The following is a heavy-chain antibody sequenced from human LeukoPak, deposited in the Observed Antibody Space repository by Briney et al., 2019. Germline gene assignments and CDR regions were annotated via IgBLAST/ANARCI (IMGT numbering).Heavy chain of an antibody. J-gene: IGHJ4*02. V-gene: IGHV4-59*08. CDR2: IYYSGST. CDR1: GGSFSGSY. CDR3: ASLTTVTQGYFDS. D-gene: IGHD4-17*01. Sequence: PSETLSLTCAVYGGSFSGSYWSWIRQPPGKGLEWIGYIYYSGSTNYNPSLKSRLTISVDTSKNQFSLQLSSVTATDTAVYYCASLTTVTQGYFDSWGQGTLVTVSS.